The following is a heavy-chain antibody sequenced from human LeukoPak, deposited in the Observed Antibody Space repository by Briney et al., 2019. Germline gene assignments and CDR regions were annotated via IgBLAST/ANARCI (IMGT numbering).Heavy chain of an antibody. D-gene: IGHD1-26*01. J-gene: IGHJ3*02. CDR3: AIKVGATDDDI. CDR1: GGSISSSSYY. Sequence: SETLSLTCTVSGGSISSSSYYWGWIRQPPGKGLEWIGSIYYSGSTYYNPSLKSRVTISVDTSKNQFSLKLSSVTAADTAVYYCAIKVGATDDDIWGQGTMVTVSS. CDR2: IYYSGST. V-gene: IGHV4-39*07.